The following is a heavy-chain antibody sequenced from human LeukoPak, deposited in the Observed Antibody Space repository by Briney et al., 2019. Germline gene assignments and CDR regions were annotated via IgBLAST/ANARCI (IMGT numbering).Heavy chain of an antibody. D-gene: IGHD2-2*01. CDR2: IRSKVNSYAT. CDR1: GFTFSGSA. J-gene: IGHJ6*02. V-gene: IGHV3-73*01. Sequence: PGGSLRLSCAASGFTFSGSAMPWVRQASGKGLEWVGRIRSKVNSYATAYAASVKGRFTISRDDSKNTAYLQMNSLKTEDTAVYYCTRRTFYCSSTGCYYYGMDVWGQGTTVTVSS. CDR3: TRRTFYCSSTGCYYYGMDV.